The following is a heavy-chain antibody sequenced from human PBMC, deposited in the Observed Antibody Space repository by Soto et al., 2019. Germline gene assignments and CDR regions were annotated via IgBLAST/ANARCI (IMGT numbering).Heavy chain of an antibody. Sequence: SDTLSLTCTVSGGSLSGGCYYWRWLRQHPGKGLEWIGYIYYSGSTYYNPSLKSRVTISVDTSKNQFSLKLSSVTAADTAVYYCARSGRVYSYAPGVFDIWVQRRTVTISS. CDR2: IYYSGST. V-gene: IGHV4-31*03. D-gene: IGHD5-18*01. CDR3: ARSGRVYSYAPGVFDI. CDR1: GGSLSGGCYY. J-gene: IGHJ3*02.